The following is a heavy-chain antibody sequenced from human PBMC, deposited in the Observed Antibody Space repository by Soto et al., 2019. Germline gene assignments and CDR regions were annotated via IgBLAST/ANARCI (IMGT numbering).Heavy chain of an antibody. Sequence: GASVKVSCKASGYTFTSYGISWVRQAPGQGLEWKGWISAYNGNTNYAQKLQGRVTMTTDTSTSTAYMELRSLRSDDTAVYYCARGYEDIVATTIFDYWGQGTLVTVSS. D-gene: IGHD5-12*01. CDR3: ARGYEDIVATTIFDY. J-gene: IGHJ4*02. CDR2: ISAYNGNT. V-gene: IGHV1-18*01. CDR1: GYTFTSYG.